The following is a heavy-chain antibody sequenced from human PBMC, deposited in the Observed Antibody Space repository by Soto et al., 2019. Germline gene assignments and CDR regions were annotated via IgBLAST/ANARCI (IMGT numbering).Heavy chain of an antibody. Sequence: SGPTLMNPTETLTLTCTVSVFSLSNARMGVSWIRQPPGKALEWLAHIFSNDEKSYSTSLKSRLTISKDTSKSQVVLTMTNMDPVDTATYYCARILGGYVYYFDYWGQGTLVTVSS. J-gene: IGHJ4*02. CDR3: ARILGGYVYYFDY. CDR2: IFSNDEK. D-gene: IGHD3-22*01. V-gene: IGHV2-26*01. CDR1: VFSLSNARMG.